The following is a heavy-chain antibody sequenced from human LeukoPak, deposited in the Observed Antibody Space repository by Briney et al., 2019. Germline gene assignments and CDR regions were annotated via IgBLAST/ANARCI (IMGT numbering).Heavy chain of an antibody. J-gene: IGHJ4*02. D-gene: IGHD3-22*01. CDR2: INPNSGGT. CDR1: GYTFTGYY. Sequence: ASVKVSCKASGYTFTGYYMHWVRQAPGQGLEWMGWINPNSGGTNYAQKFQGRVTMTRDTSISTAYMELSRLRSDDTAVYSCARERSITMIVVAIQGLDYWGQGTLVTVSS. V-gene: IGHV1-2*02. CDR3: ARERSITMIVVAIQGLDY.